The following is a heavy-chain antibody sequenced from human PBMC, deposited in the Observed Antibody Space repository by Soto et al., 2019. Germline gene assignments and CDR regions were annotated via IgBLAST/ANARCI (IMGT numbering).Heavy chain of an antibody. J-gene: IGHJ6*02. CDR1: EFTFSSYA. CDR2: IYSGGST. V-gene: IGHV3-53*01. Sequence: GGSLRLSCAASEFTFSSYAMSWVRQAPGKGLEWVSVIYSGGSTYYADSVKGRFTISRDNSKNTLYPQMNSLRAEDTAVYYCARDLAAAGPTPPYGMDVWGQGTTVTVSS. D-gene: IGHD6-13*01. CDR3: ARDLAAAGPTPPYGMDV.